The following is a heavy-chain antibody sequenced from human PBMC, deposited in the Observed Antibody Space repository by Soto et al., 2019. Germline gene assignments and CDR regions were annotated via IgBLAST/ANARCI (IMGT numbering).Heavy chain of an antibody. Sequence: SETLSLTCAVSGGSISSGGYSWSWIRQPPGKGLEWNGYIYHSGSTYYNPSLKSRVTISVDRSKNQFSLKLSSVTAADTAVYYCARVGYCNGGSYYPGFKWFDPWGQGTLVTVSS. D-gene: IGHD2-15*01. CDR1: GGSISSGGYS. J-gene: IGHJ5*02. CDR2: IYHSGST. CDR3: ARVGYCNGGSYYPGFKWFDP. V-gene: IGHV4-30-2*01.